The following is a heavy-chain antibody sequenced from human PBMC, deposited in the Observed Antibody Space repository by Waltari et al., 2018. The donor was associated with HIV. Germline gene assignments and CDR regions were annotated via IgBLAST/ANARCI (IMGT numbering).Heavy chain of an antibody. CDR1: GNPFTPYA. Sequence: QVKLMQSGAEVRKPGASVKVSCQASGNPFTPYATTWLRQAPGQGLEWLGWISPYSDYTYYAQNLQGRVTMTTDTSTATVYMELRSLRYDDTAVYYCARGIGSAAWYPFDNWGQGTLVTVSS. J-gene: IGHJ4*02. CDR3: ARGIGSAAWYPFDN. CDR2: ISPYSDYT. D-gene: IGHD6-13*01. V-gene: IGHV1-18*01.